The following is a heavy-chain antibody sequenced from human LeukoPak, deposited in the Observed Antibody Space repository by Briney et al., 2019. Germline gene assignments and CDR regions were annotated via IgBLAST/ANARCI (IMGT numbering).Heavy chain of an antibody. J-gene: IGHJ4*02. CDR2: IYHSGST. V-gene: IGHV4-4*02. D-gene: IGHD6-6*01. CDR1: GGSISSSNW. Sequence: PSETLSLTCAVSGGSISSSNWWSWVRQPPGKGLEWIGEIYHSGSTNYNPSLKSRVTISVDKSKNQFSLKLSSVTAADTAVYYCARESRAARRRYFDYWGQGTLVTVSS. CDR3: ARESRAARRRYFDY.